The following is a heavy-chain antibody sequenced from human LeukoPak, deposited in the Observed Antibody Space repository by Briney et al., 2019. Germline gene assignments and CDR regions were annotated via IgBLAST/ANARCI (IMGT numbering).Heavy chain of an antibody. Sequence: SETLSLTCTVSGGSISTAHWWNWVRQSPGKGLEWIGEIYHRGNSNYNPSLKSRVSISVDTSKNQFSLKVTSLTAADTAVYYCARAFHPPDFAFGRAPYYFDLWGQGTRVTVSS. D-gene: IGHD3-16*01. V-gene: IGHV4-4*02. CDR1: GGSISTAHW. CDR2: IYHRGNS. J-gene: IGHJ4*01. CDR3: ARAFHPPDFAFGRAPYYFDL.